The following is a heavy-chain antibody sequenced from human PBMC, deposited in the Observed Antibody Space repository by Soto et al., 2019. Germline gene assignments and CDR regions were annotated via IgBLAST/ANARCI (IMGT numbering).Heavy chain of an antibody. D-gene: IGHD3-3*01. CDR2: ISGDGVVT. V-gene: IGHV3-74*01. CDR3: VKDGLGGTTTFNWFDP. Sequence: DVHLVESGGDMVQPGESLRLSCVVSGFTFSTYWMHWVRQVPGQSPFWVSRISGDGVVTTYADSVRGRFTISRDNAKNTLYLQMDNLRAEDTAIYYCVKDGLGGTTTFNWFDPWGQGTLVTVSS. CDR1: GFTFSTYW. J-gene: IGHJ5*02.